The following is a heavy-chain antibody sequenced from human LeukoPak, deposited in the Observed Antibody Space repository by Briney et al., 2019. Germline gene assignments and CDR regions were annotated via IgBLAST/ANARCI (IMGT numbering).Heavy chain of an antibody. CDR2: IIPILGIA. CDR1: GGTFCSYA. V-gene: IGHV1-69*04. CDR3: ARVSTDGVVTAARTADF. D-gene: IGHD2-2*01. Sequence: SVKVSRKASGGTFCSYANSWVRQAPGQGLEWMGRIIPILGIANYAQKFQGRVTMTTDTSTNTAYMDLRSLRSDDTAIYYCARVSTDGVVTAARTADFWGAGALCTVSS. J-gene: IGHJ4*01.